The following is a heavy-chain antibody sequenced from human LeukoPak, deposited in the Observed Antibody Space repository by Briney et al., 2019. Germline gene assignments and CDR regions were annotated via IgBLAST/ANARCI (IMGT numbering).Heavy chain of an antibody. J-gene: IGHJ4*02. D-gene: IGHD6-6*01. CDR3: GRGPAVAAYFY. Sequence: PSATLSLTCTVYGGSISISYWSSIRQPPGKGLEWNGYIYDRGSNNYNTSLRGGVTISVDTSKNQFSWKRSSVTAADTAVYYCGRGPAVAAYFYWGQGTLVTVS. CDR2: IYDRGSN. V-gene: IGHV4-59*01. CDR1: GGSISISY.